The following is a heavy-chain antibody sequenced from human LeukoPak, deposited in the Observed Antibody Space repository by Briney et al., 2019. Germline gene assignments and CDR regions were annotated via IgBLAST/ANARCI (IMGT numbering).Heavy chain of an antibody. D-gene: IGHD6-6*01. Sequence: SETLSLTCTVSGGSISSYYWNWIRQPAGKGLEWIGRLYTSGSTNYNPSLKSRVTMSVDTSKNQFSLKLSSVTAAGTAVYYCARGRKLDTYYYYYYMDVWGKGTTVTVSS. J-gene: IGHJ6*03. CDR1: GGSISSYY. CDR3: ARGRKLDTYYYYYYMDV. V-gene: IGHV4-4*07. CDR2: LYTSGST.